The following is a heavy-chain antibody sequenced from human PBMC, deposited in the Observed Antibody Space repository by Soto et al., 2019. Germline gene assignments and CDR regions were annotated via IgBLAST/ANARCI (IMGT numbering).Heavy chain of an antibody. V-gene: IGHV3-23*01. CDR3: AKGSGGYGDYPCFDY. CDR2: ISGSGGST. Sequence: GGSLRLSCAASGFTFSSYAMSWVRQAPGKGLEWVSAISGSGGSTYYADSVKGRFTISRDNSKNTLYLQMNSLRAEDTAVYYCAKGSGGYGDYPCFDYWGQGTLVTVSS. J-gene: IGHJ4*02. CDR1: GFTFSSYA. D-gene: IGHD4-17*01.